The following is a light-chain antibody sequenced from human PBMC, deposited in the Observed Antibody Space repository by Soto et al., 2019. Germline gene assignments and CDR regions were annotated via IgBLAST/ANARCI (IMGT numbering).Light chain of an antibody. CDR1: SSDIGGYNY. V-gene: IGLV2-14*01. CDR3: SSYTSSSTPVV. J-gene: IGLJ2*01. Sequence: QSALPQPASVSGSPGQSITISCTGTSSDIGGYNYVSWYQQHPGKAPKLMIFEVSNRPSGVSNRFSGSKSGNTAYLTISGLQAEDEADYYCSSYTSSSTPVVFGGGTKLTVL. CDR2: EVS.